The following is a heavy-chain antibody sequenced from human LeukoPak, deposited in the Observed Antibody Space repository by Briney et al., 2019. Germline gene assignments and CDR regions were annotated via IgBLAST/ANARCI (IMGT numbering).Heavy chain of an antibody. CDR3: ARSANYFDTSGQDY. Sequence: GGSLRLSCAASGFTFSGYWMHWVRHAPGKGLVWVSRTNRDDSDTSYADSVKGRFTISRDKAKSTLYLQMNSLRVEDTAVYYCARSANYFDTSGQDYWGQGTLVTVSS. J-gene: IGHJ4*02. D-gene: IGHD3-22*01. CDR2: TNRDDSDT. V-gene: IGHV3-74*01. CDR1: GFTFSGYW.